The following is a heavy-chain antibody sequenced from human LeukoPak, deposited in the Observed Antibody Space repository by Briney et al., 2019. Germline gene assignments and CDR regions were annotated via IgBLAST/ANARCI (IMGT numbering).Heavy chain of an antibody. D-gene: IGHD6-6*01. CDR1: GFTFSSYG. Sequence: PGRSLRLSCAASGFTFSSYGMHWVRQAPGKGLEWVAGIWYDGSNKYYADSLKGRFTISRDNSKNMLYLQMNILRVEDTAVYYCAKDRYPYSSSSVHWFDPWGQGTLVTVSS. CDR3: AKDRYPYSSSSVHWFDP. V-gene: IGHV3-33*06. J-gene: IGHJ5*02. CDR2: IWYDGSNK.